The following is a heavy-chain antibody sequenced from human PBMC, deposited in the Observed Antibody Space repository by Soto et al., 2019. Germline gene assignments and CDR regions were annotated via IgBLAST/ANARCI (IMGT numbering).Heavy chain of an antibody. J-gene: IGHJ6*02. D-gene: IGHD3-10*01. CDR3: TREDYYGSGSYYYYYYYGMDV. CDR2: IRSKAYGGTT. V-gene: IGHV3-49*03. Sequence: GGSLRLSCTASGFTLGDYAMSWFRQAPGKGLEWVGFIRSKAYGGTTEYAASVKGRFTISRDDSKSIAYLQMNSLKTEDTAVYYCTREDYYGSGSYYYYYYYGMDVWGQGTTVTVSS. CDR1: GFTLGDYA.